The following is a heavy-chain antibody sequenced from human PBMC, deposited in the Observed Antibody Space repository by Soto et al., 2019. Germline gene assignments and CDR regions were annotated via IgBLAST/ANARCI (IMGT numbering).Heavy chain of an antibody. CDR3: ANGIQLWLRRRNNGYTD. J-gene: IGHJ4*02. CDR2: IIPMFGTA. Sequence: QVQLVQSGAEVKKPESSVKVSCKAPGGTFSTYAISWVRQAPGQGLEWMGGIIPMFGTANYAQRFKDRVTITADESTNKGYMELSSLSSEDTAVYVCANGIQLWLRRRNNGYTDWGQETLVTVSS. V-gene: IGHV1-69*12. CDR1: GGTFSTYA. D-gene: IGHD5-18*01.